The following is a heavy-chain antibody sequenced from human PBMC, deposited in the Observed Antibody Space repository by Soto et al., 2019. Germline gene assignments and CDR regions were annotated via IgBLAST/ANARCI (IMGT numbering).Heavy chain of an antibody. V-gene: IGHV1-58*01. Sequence: VKVSCKASGFTFTSSAVQWVRQARGQRLEWIGWIVVGSGNTNYAQKFQERVTITRDMSTSTAYMELSSLRSEDTAVYYCAAAGQGYSYGMDVWGQGTTVTVSS. CDR1: GFTFTSSA. CDR3: AAAGQGYSYGMDV. J-gene: IGHJ6*02. CDR2: IVVGSGNT. D-gene: IGHD5-18*01.